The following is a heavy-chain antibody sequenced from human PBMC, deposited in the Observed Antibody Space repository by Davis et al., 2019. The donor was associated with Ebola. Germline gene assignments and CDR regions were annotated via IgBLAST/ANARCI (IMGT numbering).Heavy chain of an antibody. D-gene: IGHD3-16*01. CDR3: MSLSGAS. Sequence: HTGGSLRLSCAASGFAFTNSWMSWVRQRPGEGSVRVSHINRDGTTTNYADSVEGRFTISRDNAKNTLYLQMNSLRAQDTAVYHCMSLSGASWGPGTLVTVSS. J-gene: IGHJ5*02. CDR2: INRDGTTT. CDR1: GFAFTNSW. V-gene: IGHV3-74*01.